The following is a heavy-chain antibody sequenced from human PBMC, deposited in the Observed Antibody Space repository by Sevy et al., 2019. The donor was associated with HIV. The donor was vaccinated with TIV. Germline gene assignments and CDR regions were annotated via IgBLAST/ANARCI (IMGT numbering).Heavy chain of an antibody. D-gene: IGHD3-22*01. Sequence: GGSLRLSCAASGFTFDDYAMHWVRQAPGKGLEWVSLISWDGGSTYYADSVKGRFTISRDNSKNSLYLQMNSLRAEDTALYYWAKDILGESSGYFDYWGQGTLVTVSS. CDR2: ISWDGGST. J-gene: IGHJ4*02. CDR3: AKDILGESSGYFDY. V-gene: IGHV3-43D*03. CDR1: GFTFDDYA.